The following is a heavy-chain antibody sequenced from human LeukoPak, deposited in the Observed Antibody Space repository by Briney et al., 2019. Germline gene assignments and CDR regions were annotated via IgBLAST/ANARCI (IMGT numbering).Heavy chain of an antibody. D-gene: IGHD3-10*01. CDR3: ARGKVWFGELFMDY. Sequence: SVKVSCKASGGTFSSYAITWVRQAPGQGLEWMGRIIPILSITNYAQKFQGRVTITADKSTSTAYMELSSLRSEDTALYYCARGKVWFGELFMDYWGQGTLVTVSS. CDR1: GGTFSSYA. J-gene: IGHJ4*02. CDR2: IIPILSIT. V-gene: IGHV1-69*04.